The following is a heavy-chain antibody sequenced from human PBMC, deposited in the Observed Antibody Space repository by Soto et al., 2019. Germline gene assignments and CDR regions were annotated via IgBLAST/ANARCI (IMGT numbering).Heavy chain of an antibody. CDR2: IYYSGST. CDR3: ARVACYGARLDV. J-gene: IGHJ6*02. V-gene: IGHV4-61*01. CDR1: GGSVSSGSYY. D-gene: IGHD2-15*01. Sequence: QVQLQESGPGLVKPSETLSLTCTVSGGSVSSGSYYWSWIRQPPGKGLEWIGYIYYSGSTNYNPSLKSRVTISVDTSKNQFSLKLSSVTAADTAVYYCARVACYGARLDVWGQGTTVTVSS.